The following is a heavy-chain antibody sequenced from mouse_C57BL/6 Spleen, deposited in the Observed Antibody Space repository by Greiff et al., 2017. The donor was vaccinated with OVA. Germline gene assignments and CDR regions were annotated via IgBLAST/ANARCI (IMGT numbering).Heavy chain of an antibody. J-gene: IGHJ4*01. CDR3: ARGDGREAMDY. V-gene: IGHV1-4*01. D-gene: IGHD1-1*01. CDR1: GYTFTSYT. CDR2: INPSSGYT. Sequence: VKLVESGAELARPGASVKMSCKASGYTFTSYTMHWVKQRPGQGLEWIGYINPSSGYTKYNQKFKDKATLTADKSSSTAYMQLISLTSEDSAVYYCARGDGREAMDYWGQGTSVTVSS.